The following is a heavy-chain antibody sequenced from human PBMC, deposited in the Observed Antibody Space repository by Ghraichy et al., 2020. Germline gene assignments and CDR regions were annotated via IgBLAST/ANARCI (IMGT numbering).Heavy chain of an antibody. CDR1: RFTFSTYS. J-gene: IGHJ4*02. Sequence: GGSLRLSCVASRFTFSTYSMGWVHQTPGRGLEWVSSITSCGGSTYYADSVKGRFTVSRDNSKNTLFLQINSLRVEDTAIYYCVKECFSDWGQGTLVTVSS. V-gene: IGHV3-23*01. D-gene: IGHD3-10*02. CDR2: ITSCGGST. CDR3: VKECFSD.